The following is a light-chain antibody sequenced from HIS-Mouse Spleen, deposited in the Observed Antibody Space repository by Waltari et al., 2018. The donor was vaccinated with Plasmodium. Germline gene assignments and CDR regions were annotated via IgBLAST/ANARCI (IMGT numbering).Light chain of an antibody. V-gene: IGLV2-8*01. CDR1: SRAVGGYND. Sequence: QSALTQPPSAPGSPGQSVTISCTGTSRAVGGYNDVSWYQQHPGKAPKLMIYEVSKRPSGVPDRFSGSKSGNTASLTVSGLQAEDEADYYCSSYAGSNNLVFGGGTKLTVL. J-gene: IGLJ2*01. CDR2: EVS. CDR3: SSYAGSNNLV.